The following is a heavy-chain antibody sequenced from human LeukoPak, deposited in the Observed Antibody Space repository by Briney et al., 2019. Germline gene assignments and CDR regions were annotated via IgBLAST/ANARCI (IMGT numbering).Heavy chain of an antibody. CDR3: ARHDGILTGYIDY. V-gene: IGHV4-4*09. CDR1: GGSISSYY. Sequence: KPSETLSLTCTVSGGSISSYYWSWIRQPPGKGLEWIGYIYTSGSTNYNPSLKSRVTISVDTSKNQFSLKLSSVTAADTAVYYCARHDGILTGYIDYWGQGTLVTVSS. J-gene: IGHJ4*02. D-gene: IGHD3-9*01. CDR2: IYTSGST.